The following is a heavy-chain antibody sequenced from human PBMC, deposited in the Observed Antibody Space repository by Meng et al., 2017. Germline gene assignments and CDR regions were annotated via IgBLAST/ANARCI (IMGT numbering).Heavy chain of an antibody. D-gene: IGHD3-22*01. CDR2: ISSSGSTI. Sequence: LSLTCAASGFTFSSYEMNWVRQAPGKGLEWVSYISSSGSTIYYADSVKGRFTISRDNSKNTLYLQMNSLRAEDTAVYYCAREYYYDSSGYGVIFWGHGTPVTVSS. CDR1: GFTFSSYE. CDR3: AREYYYDSSGYGVIF. V-gene: IGHV3-48*03. J-gene: IGHJ4*01.